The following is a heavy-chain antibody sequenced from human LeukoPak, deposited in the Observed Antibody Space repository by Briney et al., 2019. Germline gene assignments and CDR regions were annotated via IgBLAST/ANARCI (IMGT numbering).Heavy chain of an antibody. CDR2: ISGSGGST. V-gene: IGHV3-23*01. CDR3: ARYFWSGYYAYYYYYGMDV. Sequence: GGSPRLSCAASGFTFSDYYMSWIRQAPGKGLEWVSAISGSGGSTYYADSVKGRFTISRDNSKNTLYLQMNSLRAEDTAVYYCARYFWSGYYAYYYYYGMDVWGQGTTVTVSS. J-gene: IGHJ6*02. D-gene: IGHD3-3*01. CDR1: GFTFSDYY.